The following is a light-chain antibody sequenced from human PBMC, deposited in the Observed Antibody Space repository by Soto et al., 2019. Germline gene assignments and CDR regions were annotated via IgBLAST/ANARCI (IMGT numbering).Light chain of an antibody. V-gene: IGKV3D-20*02. CDR2: DAS. CDR3: QQRLNWQVT. Sequence: IVLTQYPGTLSSSPGERVTLSCRASQSVTSNYLAWYQQKPGQAPRLLIYDASNRATGIPARFSGSGSGTDFTLTISSLEPEDFAVYYCQQRLNWQVTFGQGTRLEI. J-gene: IGKJ5*01. CDR1: QSVTSNY.